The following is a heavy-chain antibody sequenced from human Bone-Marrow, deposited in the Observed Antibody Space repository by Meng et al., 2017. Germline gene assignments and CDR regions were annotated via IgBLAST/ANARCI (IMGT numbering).Heavy chain of an antibody. J-gene: IGHJ4*02. CDR2: IYYSGST. D-gene: IGHD2-21*02. CDR1: GGSVSSGSYY. Sequence: GSLRLSCTVSGGSVSSGSYYWSWIRQPPGKGLEWIGYIYYSGSTNYNPSLKSRVTISVDTSKNQFSLKLSSVTAADTAVYYCARDPRLLHGAYFDYWGQGTLVTVSS. V-gene: IGHV4-61*01. CDR3: ARDPRLLHGAYFDY.